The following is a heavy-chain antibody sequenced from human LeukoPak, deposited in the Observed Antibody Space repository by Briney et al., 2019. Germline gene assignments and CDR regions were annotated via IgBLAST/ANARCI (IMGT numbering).Heavy chain of an antibody. J-gene: IGHJ6*02. CDR2: IYPGDSDT. V-gene: IGHV5-51*01. CDR1: GYQFTSYW. CDR3: VRHDLDNDYYGMDV. Sequence: GESLKISCKAFGYQFTSYWMGWVRQQPGQGLEWMGIIYPGDSDTRDSPSFRGQVTISADTSISTAYLQWSSLKASDIAIYYCVRHDLDNDYYGMDVWGQGTTVTLS.